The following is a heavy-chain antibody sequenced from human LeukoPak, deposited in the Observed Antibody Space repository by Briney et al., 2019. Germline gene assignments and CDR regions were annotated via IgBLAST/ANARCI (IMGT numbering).Heavy chain of an antibody. J-gene: IGHJ4*02. CDR1: GGSISSSSYY. Sequence: TLSLTCTVSGGSISSSSYYWSWIRQPAGKGLEWIGRIYTSGGTNYNPSLKSRVTMSVDTSKNQFSLKLSSVTAADTAVYYCARDPGYYGSGEHWGQGTLVTVSS. CDR3: ARDPGYYGSGEH. V-gene: IGHV4-61*02. D-gene: IGHD3-10*01. CDR2: IYTSGGT.